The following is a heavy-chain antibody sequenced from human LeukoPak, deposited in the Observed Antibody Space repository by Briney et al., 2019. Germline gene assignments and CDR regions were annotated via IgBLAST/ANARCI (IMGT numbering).Heavy chain of an antibody. V-gene: IGHV3-7*01. CDR2: IKQDGSEK. CDR1: GFTFSSYW. Sequence: RSGGSLRLSCAASGFTFSSYWMSWVRQAPGKGLEWVANIKQDGSEKYYVDSVKGRFTISRDNAKNSLYLQMNSLRAEDTAVYYCAGEVVAATNVYYYYYGMDVWGQGTTVTVSS. CDR3: AGEVVAATNVYYYYYGMDV. D-gene: IGHD2-15*01. J-gene: IGHJ6*02.